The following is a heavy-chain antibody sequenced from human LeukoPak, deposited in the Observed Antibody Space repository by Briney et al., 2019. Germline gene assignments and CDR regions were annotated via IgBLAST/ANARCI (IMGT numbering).Heavy chain of an antibody. CDR1: GFTVSSNY. D-gene: IGHD2-2*01. J-gene: IGHJ1*01. CDR2: ISGSGGST. V-gene: IGHV3-23*01. CDR3: AKDAPVNIVVVPAANS. Sequence: PGGSLRLSCAASGFTVSSNYMSWVRQAPGKGLEWVSAISGSGGSTYYADSVKGRFTISRDNSKNTLYLQMNSLRAEDTVVYYCAKDAPVNIVVVPAANSWGQGTLVTVSS.